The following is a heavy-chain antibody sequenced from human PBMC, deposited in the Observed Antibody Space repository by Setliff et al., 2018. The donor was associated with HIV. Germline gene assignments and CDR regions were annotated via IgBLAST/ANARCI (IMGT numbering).Heavy chain of an antibody. CDR3: ARLQSFGWFFDY. CDR2: IYVSGST. D-gene: IGHD2-15*01. Sequence: SETLSLTCTVSAGSISSDQWSWIRQPPGKGLEWIGNIYVSGSTNYNPSLKSRGTILVDTSKKQVSLKLTSVTAADTAVYYCARLQSFGWFFDYWGQGIPVTVSS. V-gene: IGHV4-4*09. CDR1: AGSISSDQ. J-gene: IGHJ4*02.